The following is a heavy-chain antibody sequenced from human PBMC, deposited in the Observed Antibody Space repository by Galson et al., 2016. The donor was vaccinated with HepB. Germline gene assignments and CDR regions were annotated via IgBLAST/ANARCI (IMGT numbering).Heavy chain of an antibody. J-gene: IGHJ6*02. CDR3: AKDKDRNRYYYGMDV. D-gene: IGHD1-14*01. CDR2: INWNSGSI. V-gene: IGHV3-9*01. CDR1: GFTFDDYA. Sequence: RLSCAASGFTFDDYAMHWVRQVPGKGLEWVAGINWNSGSIGYADSVKGRFAISRDNAKNSLYLQMNSLRAEDTALYYCAKDKDRNRYYYGMDVWGQGTTVTVSS.